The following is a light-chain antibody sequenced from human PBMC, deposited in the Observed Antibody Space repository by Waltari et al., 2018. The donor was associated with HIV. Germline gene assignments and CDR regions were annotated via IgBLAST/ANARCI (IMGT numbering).Light chain of an antibody. J-gene: IGLJ3*02. Sequence: QSVLTQPPSVSGAPGQRVTIPCTGSSSNLGPGYDVPWYQLLPGTAPKRLSYANIIRPSGVPDRFSGSKSGTSASLAVTGLQAEDEADYYCQSYDTGLSGGVFGGGTKLTVL. CDR1: SSNLGPGYD. CDR2: ANI. CDR3: QSYDTGLSGGV. V-gene: IGLV1-40*01.